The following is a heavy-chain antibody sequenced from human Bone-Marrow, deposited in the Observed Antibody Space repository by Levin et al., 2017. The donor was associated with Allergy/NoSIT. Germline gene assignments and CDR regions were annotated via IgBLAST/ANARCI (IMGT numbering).Heavy chain of an antibody. V-gene: IGHV4-30-2*01. CDR3: ARDYYGSGGNWFDP. Sequence: SETLSLTCAVSGGSISSGDYSWSWIRQPPGKGLEWIGYIYHGVSTYYNPSLKSRVTISVDRSKNQFSLKLSSVTAADTAVYYCARDYYGSGGNWFDPWGQGTLVTVSS. D-gene: IGHD3-10*01. CDR1: GGSISSGDYS. J-gene: IGHJ5*02. CDR2: IYHGVST.